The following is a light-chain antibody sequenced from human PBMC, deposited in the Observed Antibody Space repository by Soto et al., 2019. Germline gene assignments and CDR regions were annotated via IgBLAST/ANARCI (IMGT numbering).Light chain of an antibody. J-gene: IGLJ1*01. CDR1: SSDVGTYDF. Sequence: QSVLTHPASVSGSPGQSITISCTGTSSDVGTYDFVSWYQQHPDKAPKLMIYEVSNRPSGVSNRFSGSKSVNTATLTISGLQAEDGADYYCSSYTSSSTRVFGTGTKVTVL. CDR3: SSYTSSSTRV. CDR2: EVS. V-gene: IGLV2-14*03.